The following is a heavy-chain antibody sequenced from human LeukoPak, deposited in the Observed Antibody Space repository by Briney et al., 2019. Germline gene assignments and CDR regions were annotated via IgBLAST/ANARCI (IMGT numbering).Heavy chain of an antibody. V-gene: IGHV4-38-2*02. CDR1: GFTISDDYH. Sequence: SETLSLTCTVSGFTISDDYHWGWIRQPPGKGLEWIGTLYHSGNIYYKPSLKSRVTISVDTSKNQFSLTLTSVTAADTAVYYCARDLYSYYGSFDYWGQGTLVAVSS. CDR2: LYHSGNI. D-gene: IGHD4-11*01. CDR3: ARDLYSYYGSFDY. J-gene: IGHJ4*02.